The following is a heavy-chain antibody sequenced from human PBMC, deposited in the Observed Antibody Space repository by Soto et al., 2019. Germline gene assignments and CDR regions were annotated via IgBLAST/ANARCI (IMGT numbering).Heavy chain of an antibody. Sequence: QLQLQESGPGLVKPSETLSLTCTVSDDSISSSNYYWGWLRQPPEKGLEWIGSIYYSGSTYYNPSLNSRFTISVDMSKNQYSLKLSSVTAADTAVYYCARNVTYYYDSSAHIDYWGQGTLVTVSS. CDR1: DDSISSSNYY. V-gene: IGHV4-39*01. D-gene: IGHD3-22*01. J-gene: IGHJ4*02. CDR3: ARNVTYYYDSSAHIDY. CDR2: IYYSGST.